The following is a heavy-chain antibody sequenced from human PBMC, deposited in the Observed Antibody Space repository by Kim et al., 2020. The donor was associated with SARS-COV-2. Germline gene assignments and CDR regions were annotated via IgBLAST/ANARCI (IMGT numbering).Heavy chain of an antibody. CDR3: AKDAVSGDGYWAFDF. D-gene: IGHD5-12*01. Sequence: GGSLRLSCAASGFTFRSYAMAWVRQVEGKGLEWVSGLVGSGGEIDYADSVKGRFIISRDNSGNTLYLQMNSLRVEDSATYYCAKDAVSGDGYWAFDFWG. CDR2: LVGSGGEI. J-gene: IGHJ4*01. V-gene: IGHV3-23*01. CDR1: GFTFRSYA.